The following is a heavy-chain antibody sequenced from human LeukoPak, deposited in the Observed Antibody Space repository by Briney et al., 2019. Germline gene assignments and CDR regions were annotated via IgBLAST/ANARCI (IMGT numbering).Heavy chain of an antibody. CDR2: IKQDGSEK. Sequence: PGGSLRLACAASGFTFSSYWMSWVRQAPGKGLEWVANIKQDGSEKYYVDSVKGRFTISRDNAKNSLYLQMNSLRAEDTAEYYCARDLVGSGWPLLDYWGQGTLVTVSS. CDR3: ARDLVGSGWPLLDY. J-gene: IGHJ4*02. V-gene: IGHV3-7*04. D-gene: IGHD6-19*01. CDR1: GFTFSSYW.